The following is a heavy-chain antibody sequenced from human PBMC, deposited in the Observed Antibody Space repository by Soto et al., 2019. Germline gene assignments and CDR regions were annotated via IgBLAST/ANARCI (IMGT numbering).Heavy chain of an antibody. CDR1: GYTFSSYW. V-gene: IGHV3-74*01. CDR3: AKDPGRVHSSTRNWFDP. Sequence: GESLKISCAASGYTFSSYWIHWVRQAPGKGLVWVSRINPDGTDTSYVDSVRGRFTVSRDNAKSTLYLQMNSLRAEDTAVYYCAKDPGRVHSSTRNWFDPWGQGTLVTVSS. J-gene: IGHJ5*02. CDR2: INPDGTDT. D-gene: IGHD6-13*01.